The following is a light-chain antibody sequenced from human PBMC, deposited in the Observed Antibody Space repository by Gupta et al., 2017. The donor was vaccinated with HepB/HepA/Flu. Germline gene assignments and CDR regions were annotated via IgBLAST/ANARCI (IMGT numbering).Light chain of an antibody. CDR2: DVS. J-gene: IGLJ2*01. V-gene: IGLV2-14*01. CDR3: SSYTSSSIL. CDR1: SSDVGGYNY. Sequence: QSALTPPASVSVSPGQSITISCTGTSSDVGGYNYVSWYQQHPGKAPKLMIYDVSNRPSGVSNRFSGSKSGNTASLTISGLQAEDEADYYCSSYTSSSILFGGGTKLTVL.